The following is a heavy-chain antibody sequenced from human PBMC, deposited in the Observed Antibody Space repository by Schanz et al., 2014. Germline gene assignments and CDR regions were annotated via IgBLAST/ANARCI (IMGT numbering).Heavy chain of an antibody. CDR1: GRTFIVYH. CDR3: AKDDRFSEWSLLGH. D-gene: IGHD3-3*01. J-gene: IGHJ4*02. Sequence: QVQLVQSGAEVKKPGASMKVSCKASGRTFIVYHVLHWVRQAPGQGLEWMGRISPNSGDTHSAQKFQGRVTMTWDRSISTANMELSSLTSDDTAVYYCAKDDRFSEWSLLGHWGQGTLVTVSS. V-gene: IGHV1-2*06. CDR2: ISPNSGDT.